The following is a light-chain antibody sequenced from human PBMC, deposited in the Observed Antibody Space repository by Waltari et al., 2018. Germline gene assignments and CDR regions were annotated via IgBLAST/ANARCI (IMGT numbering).Light chain of an antibody. CDR3: SSYTSSDTYV. Sequence: QSALTQPASVSGSPGHSTTIPCTGSSSDVGGGYNYVPWYQQHPGKAPKPMISVVSSRPSGVSNRFSGSKSGNTASLTISGLQAKDEAAYYCSSYTSSDTYVFGTGTQVTVL. J-gene: IGLJ1*01. V-gene: IGLV2-14*03. CDR1: SSDVGGGYNY. CDR2: VVS.